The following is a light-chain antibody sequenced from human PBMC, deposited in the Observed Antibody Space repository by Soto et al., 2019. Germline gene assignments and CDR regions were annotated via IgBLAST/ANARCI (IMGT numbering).Light chain of an antibody. CDR1: RDIRNS. V-gene: IGKV1-12*01. Sequence: DIQMTKSPSSVSASVGDRLTITCRASRDIRNSLAWHQQTPGKARQLLVRVASSLHSGVPSRFSGGRAGTEFTLTISSLQPEDFPTYYCQQTSAFPRTVGQGTKVDIK. CDR2: VAS. J-gene: IGKJ1*01. CDR3: QQTSAFPRT.